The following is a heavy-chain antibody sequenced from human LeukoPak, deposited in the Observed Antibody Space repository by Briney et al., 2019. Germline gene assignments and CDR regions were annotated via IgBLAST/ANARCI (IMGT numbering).Heavy chain of an antibody. CDR1: GGSFTNYY. D-gene: IGHD2-15*01. Sequence: SETLSLTCAVYGGSFTNYYWSWIRQPPGKDLEWIGEINHSGGTNYNPSLKSRVTISLDTSNNHFSLKLSSVTAADTAVYYCARLLPLQGGDVWGQGTTVTVSS. V-gene: IGHV4-34*01. CDR3: ARLLPLQGGDV. J-gene: IGHJ6*02. CDR2: INHSGGT.